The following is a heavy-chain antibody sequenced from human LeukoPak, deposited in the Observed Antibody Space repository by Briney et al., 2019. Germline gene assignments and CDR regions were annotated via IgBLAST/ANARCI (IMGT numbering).Heavy chain of an antibody. CDR2: IYYSGST. D-gene: IGHD3-10*01. V-gene: IGHV4-39*01. Sequence: TSETLSLTCTVSGGSISSSSYYWGWIRQPPGKGLEWIGSIYYSGSTYYNPSLKSRVTISVDTSKNQFSLKLSSVTAADTAVYYCARHKNYYGSEFDYWGQGTLVTVSS. CDR1: GGSISSSSYY. CDR3: ARHKNYYGSEFDY. J-gene: IGHJ4*02.